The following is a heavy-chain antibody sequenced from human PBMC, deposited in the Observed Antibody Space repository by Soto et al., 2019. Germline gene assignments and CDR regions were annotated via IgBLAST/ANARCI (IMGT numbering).Heavy chain of an antibody. CDR2: IWYDGSNK. Sequence: PGGSLRLSCAASGFTFSSYGIHWVRQAPGKGLEGVAIIWYDGSNKYYADSVKCRFTISRYNDRSTGDLQMDSLRAEDTAVYDGAGAGCRECGMDVRGKGTTVTISS. CDR3: AGAGCRECGMDV. J-gene: IGHJ6*04. D-gene: IGHD3-10*01. CDR1: GFTFSSYG. V-gene: IGHV3-33*01.